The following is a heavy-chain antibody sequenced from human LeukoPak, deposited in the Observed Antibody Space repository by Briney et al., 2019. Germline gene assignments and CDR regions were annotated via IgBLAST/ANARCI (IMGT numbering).Heavy chain of an antibody. D-gene: IGHD3-10*01. CDR2: IIPILGIA. CDR1: GGTFSSYA. V-gene: IGHV1-69*04. CDR3: AEGKTYYYGSGAPLYGMDV. Sequence: EASVKVSCKASGGTFSSYAISWVRQAPGQGLEWMGRIIPILGIANYAQKFQGRVTITADKSTSTAYMELSSLRSEDTAVYYCAEGKTYYYGSGAPLYGMDVWGQGTTVSVSS. J-gene: IGHJ6*02.